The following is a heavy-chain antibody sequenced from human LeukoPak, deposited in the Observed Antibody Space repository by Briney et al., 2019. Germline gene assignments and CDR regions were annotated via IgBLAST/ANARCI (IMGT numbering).Heavy chain of an antibody. CDR2: INPNSGGT. Sequence: ASVKVSCKASGYTFTCYYMHWVRQAPGQGLEWMGWINPNSGGTNYAQKFQGRVTMTRDTSISTAYMELSRLRSDDTAVYYCAISCSGGSCYSEGNYYMDVWGKGTTVTVSS. J-gene: IGHJ6*03. CDR1: GYTFTCYY. V-gene: IGHV1-2*02. D-gene: IGHD2-15*01. CDR3: AISCSGGSCYSEGNYYMDV.